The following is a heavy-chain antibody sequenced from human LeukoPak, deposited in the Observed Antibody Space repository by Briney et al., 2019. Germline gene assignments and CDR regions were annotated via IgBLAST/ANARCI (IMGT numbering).Heavy chain of an antibody. J-gene: IGHJ4*02. CDR1: GFTFSSAA. V-gene: IGHV3-23*01. Sequence: GGSPRLSCAASGFTFSSAAMTWVRQAPGKGLEWVSTITGSDDATYYADSVKGRFTISRDFSRNTVGLQMNSLRTEDTAIYYCAKGPQLYSGYHPDYWGQGTLVTVSS. CDR3: AKGPQLYSGYHPDY. D-gene: IGHD5-12*01. CDR2: ITGSDDAT.